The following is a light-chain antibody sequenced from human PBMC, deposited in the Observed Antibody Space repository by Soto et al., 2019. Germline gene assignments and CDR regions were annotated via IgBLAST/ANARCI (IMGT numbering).Light chain of an antibody. CDR3: QQYGSSPLT. V-gene: IGKV3-20*01. CDR1: QSVSSSY. Sequence: EIVLTQSPGTLSLSPGERATLSCRASQSVSSSYLAWYQQKPGQAPRLLIYGASSRATGIPDRFSGSGSGTGFTLTISRLEPEDFAVYYWQQYGSSPLTFGGGTKVEIK. CDR2: GAS. J-gene: IGKJ4*01.